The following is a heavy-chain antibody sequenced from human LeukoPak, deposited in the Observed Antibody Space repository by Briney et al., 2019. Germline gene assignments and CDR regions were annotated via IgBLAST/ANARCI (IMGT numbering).Heavy chain of an antibody. CDR3: ARLGVGYDIQHWFDP. V-gene: IGHV1-69*05. J-gene: IGHJ5*02. Sequence: ASVKVSCKASGGTFSSYAISWVRQAPGQGLEWMGGIIPIFGTANYAQQFQGRVTMTTDESRSTAYMELSSLRSDDTAVYYCARLGVGYDIQHWFDPWGQGTLVTVSS. CDR2: IIPIFGTA. CDR1: GGTFSSYA. D-gene: IGHD3-9*01.